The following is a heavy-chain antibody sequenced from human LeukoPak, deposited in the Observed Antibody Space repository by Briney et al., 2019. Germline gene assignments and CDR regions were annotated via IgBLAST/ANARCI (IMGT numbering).Heavy chain of an antibody. CDR2: IAVTT. V-gene: IGHV3-23*01. Sequence: IAVTTYYAASLNGRFTISRDNSTTTLYLQMNSLRAEDTAVYYCAKEEPYAIGYYYYYGMDVWGQGTTVTVSS. CDR3: AKEEPYAIGYYYYYGMDV. J-gene: IGHJ6*02. D-gene: IGHD2-8*01.